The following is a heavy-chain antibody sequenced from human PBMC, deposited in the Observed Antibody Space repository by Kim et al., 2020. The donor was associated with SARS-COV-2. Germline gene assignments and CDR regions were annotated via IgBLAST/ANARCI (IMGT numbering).Heavy chain of an antibody. D-gene: IGHD3-22*01. Sequence: ASVKVSCKTSGYTFSSYGIGWVRQAPGQGLEWMGWISTYNGNTYYAKKFQGRLTMTTDTSTNTAFMELTSLRSDDTAEYYCARIRRRDISDTDSWGQGTLVLVSS. V-gene: IGHV1-18*01. CDR2: ISTYNGNT. J-gene: IGHJ4*02. CDR1: GYTFSSYG. CDR3: ARIRRRDISDTDS.